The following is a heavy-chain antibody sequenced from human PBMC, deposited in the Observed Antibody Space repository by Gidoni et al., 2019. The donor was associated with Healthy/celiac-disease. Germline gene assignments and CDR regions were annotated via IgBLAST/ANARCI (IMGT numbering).Heavy chain of an antibody. Sequence: QVQLVESGGGVVPPGRSLRLSCAASGFTFSSYAMHWVRQAPGKGLEWVAVISYDGSNKYYADSVKGRFTISRDNSKNTLYLQMNSLRAEDTAVYYCARSEDYYYYYMDVWGKGTTVTVSS. V-gene: IGHV3-30-3*01. J-gene: IGHJ6*03. CDR3: ARSEDYYYYYMDV. CDR1: GFTFSSYA. CDR2: ISYDGSNK.